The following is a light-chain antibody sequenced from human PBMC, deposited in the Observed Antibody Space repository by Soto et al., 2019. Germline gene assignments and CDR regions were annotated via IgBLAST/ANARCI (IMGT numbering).Light chain of an antibody. Sequence: QSVLTQPPSASGSPGQSFTISCTGTSSDVGGYNYVSWYQQHPGKAPKLMIYEVSKRPSGVPDRFSGSKSGNTASLTVSGLQAEDEADYYCNSYAGSNNPFVFGTGTKVTVL. V-gene: IGLV2-8*01. CDR1: SSDVGGYNY. CDR2: EVS. J-gene: IGLJ1*01. CDR3: NSYAGSNNPFV.